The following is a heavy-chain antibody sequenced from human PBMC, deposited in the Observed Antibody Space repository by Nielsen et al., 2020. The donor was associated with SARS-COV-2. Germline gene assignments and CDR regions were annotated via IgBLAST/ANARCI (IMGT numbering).Heavy chain of an antibody. Sequence: GESLKISCAASGFTFSSYGMHWVRQDPGKGLEWVAVIWYDGSNKYYADSVKGRFTISRDNSKNTLYLQMNSLRAEDTAVYYCAIIAASSYDSSGFDYWGQGTLVTVSS. CDR2: IWYDGSNK. V-gene: IGHV3-33*03. J-gene: IGHJ4*02. CDR1: GFTFSSYG. D-gene: IGHD3-22*01. CDR3: AIIAASSYDSSGFDY.